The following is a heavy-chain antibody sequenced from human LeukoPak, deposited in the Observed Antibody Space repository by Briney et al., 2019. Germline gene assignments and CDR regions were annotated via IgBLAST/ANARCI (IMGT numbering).Heavy chain of an antibody. CDR1: GYTFTSYY. CDR2: INPSGGST. Sequence: ASVKVSCKASGYTFTSYYMHWVRQAPGQGLEWMGIINPSGGSTSYAQKLQGRVTMTTDTSTSTAYMELRSLRSDDTAVYYCARTYDFWSGYYTVWGQGTLVTVSS. D-gene: IGHD3-3*01. V-gene: IGHV1-46*01. CDR3: ARTYDFWSGYYTV. J-gene: IGHJ4*02.